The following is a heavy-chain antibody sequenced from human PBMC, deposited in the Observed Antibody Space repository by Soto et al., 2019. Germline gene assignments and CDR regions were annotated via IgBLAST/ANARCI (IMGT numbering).Heavy chain of an antibody. CDR2: INAGNGNT. CDR1: GYRFTTYY. CDR3: AREYYYDSSGYFQSGMDV. D-gene: IGHD3-22*01. J-gene: IGHJ6*02. Sequence: ASVKVSCKASGYRFTTYYIHWVLQAPGQGLEWMGWINAGNGNTKYSQKFQGRVTITRDTSASTAYMELSSLRSEDTAVYYCAREYYYDSSGYFQSGMDVWGQGTTVTVSS. V-gene: IGHV1-3*01.